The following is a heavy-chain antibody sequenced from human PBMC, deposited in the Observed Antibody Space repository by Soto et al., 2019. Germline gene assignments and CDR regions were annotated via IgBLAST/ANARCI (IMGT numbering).Heavy chain of an antibody. CDR3: TRDHPRYDILTGYLDY. J-gene: IGHJ4*02. D-gene: IGHD3-9*01. CDR1: GFTFGDYA. Sequence: PGGSLRLSCTASGFTFGDYAMSWFRQAPGKGLERVGFIRSKAYGGTTEYAASVKGRFTISRDDSKSIAYLQMNSLKTEDTAVYYCTRDHPRYDILTGYLDYWGQGTLVTVSS. V-gene: IGHV3-49*03. CDR2: IRSKAYGGTT.